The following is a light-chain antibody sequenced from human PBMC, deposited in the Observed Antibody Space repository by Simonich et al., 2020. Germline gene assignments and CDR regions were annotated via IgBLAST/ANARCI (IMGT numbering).Light chain of an antibody. CDR1: QSVSSN. CDR3: QQYNNWPPFT. Sequence: EIVMTQSPATLSVSPGERPTLSCRASQSVSSNLAWYQQKPGQAPRLLIYGASTRATAIPARFSGSGSGTEFTLTISSMQSEDFAVYYCQQYNNWPPFTFGPGTKVDIK. CDR2: GAS. J-gene: IGKJ3*01. V-gene: IGKV3-15*01.